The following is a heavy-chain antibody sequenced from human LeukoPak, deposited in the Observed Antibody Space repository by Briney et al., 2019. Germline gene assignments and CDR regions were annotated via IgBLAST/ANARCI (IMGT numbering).Heavy chain of an antibody. V-gene: IGHV4-34*01. J-gene: IGHJ5*02. CDR2: INHSGST. CDR3: ARRYIVPAARYSPGRRNWFDP. Sequence: SETLSLTCAVYGGSFSGYYWSWIRQPPGKGLEWIGEINHSGSTNYNPSLKSRVTISVDTSKNQFSLKLSSVTAADTAVYYCARRYIVPAARYSPGRRNWFDPWGQGTLVTVSS. D-gene: IGHD2-2*01. CDR1: GGSFSGYY.